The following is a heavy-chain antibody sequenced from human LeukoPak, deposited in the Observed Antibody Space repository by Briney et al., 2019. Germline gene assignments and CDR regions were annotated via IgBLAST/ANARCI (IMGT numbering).Heavy chain of an antibody. J-gene: IGHJ5*02. D-gene: IGHD3-22*01. CDR1: GGSISTHY. Sequence: KASETLSLTCTVSGGSISTHYWTWIRQPPGKGLEWIGYISYIGTTNYNPSLKSRVSISVDTSKTYISLKLSSVTAADTAVYYCAREDYYDSSGYYYELNWFDPWGQGTLVTVSS. CDR2: ISYIGTT. CDR3: AREDYYDSSGYYYELNWFDP. V-gene: IGHV4-59*08.